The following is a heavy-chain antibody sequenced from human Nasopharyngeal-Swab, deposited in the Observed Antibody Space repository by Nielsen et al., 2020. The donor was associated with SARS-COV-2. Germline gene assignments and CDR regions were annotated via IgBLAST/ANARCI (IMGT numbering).Heavy chain of an antibody. Sequence: WIRQPPGKGLEWIGYIYYSGSTNYNPSLKSRVNISVDRSKTQFYLKLNSVTAADTAVYFCARDPGTLYCYYMDVWGKGTTVTVSS. CDR2: IYYSGST. V-gene: IGHV4-59*01. J-gene: IGHJ6*03. CDR3: ARDPGTLYCYYMDV.